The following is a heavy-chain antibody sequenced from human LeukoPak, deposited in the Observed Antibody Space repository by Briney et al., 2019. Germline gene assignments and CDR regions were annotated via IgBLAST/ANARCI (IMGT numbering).Heavy chain of an antibody. Sequence: GGSLRLSCAASGFTFSSYAMHWVRQAPGKGLEWVAVISYDGSNKYYADSVKGRFTISRDNSKNTLYLQMNSLRAEGTAVYYCARKLPGVVPYGMDVWGQGTMVTVSS. CDR3: ARKLPGVVPYGMDV. J-gene: IGHJ6*02. V-gene: IGHV3-30-3*01. D-gene: IGHD2-15*01. CDR1: GFTFSSYA. CDR2: ISYDGSNK.